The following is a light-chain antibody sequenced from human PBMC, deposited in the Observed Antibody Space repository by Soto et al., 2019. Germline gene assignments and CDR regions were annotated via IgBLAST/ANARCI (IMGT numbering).Light chain of an antibody. J-gene: IGKJ1*01. CDR1: QSVSSSY. CDR2: GAS. Sequence: IVLTQSPGTLSLSPGERATLSCRASQSVSSSYLAWYQQKPGHAPRLLIYGASCRATGIPDRFSGSGSGTDFTLIISRLEPEDFAVYYCQQYGSSPRTFGQGTKVEIK. CDR3: QQYGSSPRT. V-gene: IGKV3-20*01.